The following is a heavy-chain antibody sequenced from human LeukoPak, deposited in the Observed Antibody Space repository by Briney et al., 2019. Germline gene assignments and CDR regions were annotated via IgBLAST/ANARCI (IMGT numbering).Heavy chain of an antibody. V-gene: IGHV3-7*01. CDR1: GFTFSSYW. CDR3: ARAYDILTPYYYYMDV. D-gene: IGHD3-9*01. Sequence: GGSLRLSCAASGFTFSSYWMSWVRQAPGKGLEWVANIKQDGSEKYYVDSVKGRFTISRDNAKNSLYLQMNSLRAEDTAVYYCARAYDILTPYYYYMDVWGKGTTVTISS. CDR2: IKQDGSEK. J-gene: IGHJ6*03.